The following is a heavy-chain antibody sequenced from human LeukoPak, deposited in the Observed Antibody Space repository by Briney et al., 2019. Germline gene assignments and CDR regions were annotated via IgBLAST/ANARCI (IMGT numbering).Heavy chain of an antibody. CDR1: GYTFTSYG. CDR3: ARDLRIYYDSSTGKDY. Sequence: ASVKVSCKASGYTFTSYGISWVRQAPGQGLEWMGWISAYNGNTNYAQKLQGRVTMTTDTSTSTAYMELRSLRSDDTAVYYCARDLRIYYDSSTGKDYWGQGTLVTVSS. J-gene: IGHJ4*02. V-gene: IGHV1-18*01. D-gene: IGHD3-22*01. CDR2: ISAYNGNT.